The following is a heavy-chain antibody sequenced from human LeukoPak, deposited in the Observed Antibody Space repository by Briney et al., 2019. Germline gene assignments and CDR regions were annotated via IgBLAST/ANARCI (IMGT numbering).Heavy chain of an antibody. D-gene: IGHD6-13*01. V-gene: IGHV3-33*06. CDR3: AKGDGSSWFSTDY. J-gene: IGHJ4*02. CDR1: GFTFRSHA. Sequence: PGTSLRLSCATSGFTFRSHAMHWVRQSPGKGLEWVAQIWYDGSNKYYADSVKGRFSVSRDNSKNTLYLQMNSLRAEDTAVYYCAKGDGSSWFSTDYWGQGTLVTVSS. CDR2: IWYDGSNK.